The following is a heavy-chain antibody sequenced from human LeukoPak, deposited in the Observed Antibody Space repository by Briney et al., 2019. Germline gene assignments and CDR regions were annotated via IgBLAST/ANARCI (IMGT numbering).Heavy chain of an antibody. Sequence: GGSLRLSCAASGFPFSSYSMNWVRQAPGKGLEWVSYISSSSSTIYYADSVKGRFTISRDNAKNSLYLQMNSLRAEDTAVYYCARVGGLGDNDYWGQGTLVTVSS. CDR1: GFPFSSYS. J-gene: IGHJ4*02. CDR3: ARVGGLGDNDY. V-gene: IGHV3-48*04. D-gene: IGHD2-21*01. CDR2: ISSSSSTI.